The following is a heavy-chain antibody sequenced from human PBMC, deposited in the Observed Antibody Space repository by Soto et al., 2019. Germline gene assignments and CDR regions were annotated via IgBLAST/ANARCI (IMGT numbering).Heavy chain of an antibody. D-gene: IGHD6-13*01. CDR3: ARDRRIAAAGRGMDYYYGMDV. Sequence: GGSLRLSCAASGFTFGSYGMHWVRQAPGKGLEWVAVIWYDGSNKYYADSVKGRFTISRDNSKNTLYLQMNSLRAEDTAVYYCARDRRIAAAGRGMDYYYGMDVWGQGTTVTVSS. V-gene: IGHV3-33*01. CDR1: GFTFGSYG. CDR2: IWYDGSNK. J-gene: IGHJ6*02.